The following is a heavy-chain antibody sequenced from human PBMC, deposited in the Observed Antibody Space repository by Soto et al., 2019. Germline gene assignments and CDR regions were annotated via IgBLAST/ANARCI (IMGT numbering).Heavy chain of an antibody. CDR3: ARMVRGAKYYYGMDV. V-gene: IGHV3-7*01. J-gene: IGHJ6*02. D-gene: IGHD3-10*01. CDR1: GFTFSSYW. CDR2: IKQDGSEK. Sequence: GGSLRLSCAASGFTFSSYWMSWFRQAPGKGLEWVANIKQDGSEKYYVDSVKGRFTISRDNAKNSLYLQMNSLRAEDTAVYYCARMVRGAKYYYGMDVWGQGTTVTVSS.